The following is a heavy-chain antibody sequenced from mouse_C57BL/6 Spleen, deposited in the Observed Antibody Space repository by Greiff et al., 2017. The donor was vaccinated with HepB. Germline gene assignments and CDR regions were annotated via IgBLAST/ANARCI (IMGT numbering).Heavy chain of an antibody. D-gene: IGHD2-3*01. J-gene: IGHJ2*01. V-gene: IGHV5-4*01. CDR3: ARDGDGYYYFDY. Sequence: EVKVEESGGGLVKPGGSLKLSCAASGFTFSSYAMSWVRQTPEKRLEWVATISDGGSYTYYPDNVKGRFTISRDNAKNNLYLQMSHLKSEDTAMYYCARDGDGYYYFDYWGQGTTLTVSS. CDR2: ISDGGSYT. CDR1: GFTFSSYA.